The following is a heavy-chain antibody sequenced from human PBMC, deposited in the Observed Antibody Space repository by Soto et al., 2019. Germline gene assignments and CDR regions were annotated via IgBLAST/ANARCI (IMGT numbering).Heavy chain of an antibody. Sequence: QVQLVQSGAEVKKPGASVKVSCKASGYTFTSYGISWVRQAPGQGLEWMGWISAYNGNTNYAQKRQGRVTMTTDTSTSTAYMELRSLRSDDTAVYYCARVAYDFWSGYPAIGYYYYGMDVWGQGTTVTVSS. V-gene: IGHV1-18*01. CDR2: ISAYNGNT. J-gene: IGHJ6*02. CDR1: GYTFTSYG. D-gene: IGHD3-3*01. CDR3: ARVAYDFWSGYPAIGYYYYGMDV.